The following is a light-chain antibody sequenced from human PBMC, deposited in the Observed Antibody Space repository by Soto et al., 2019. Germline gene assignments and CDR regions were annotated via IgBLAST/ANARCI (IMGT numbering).Light chain of an antibody. CDR1: QSVSSY. CDR3: EQRTNWPRSFT. J-gene: IGKJ3*01. Sequence: EIVLTQSPATLSLSPGERATLSCRASQSVSSYLAWYQQKPGQAPRLLIYDTSKRATGIPARFSGSGSGTDFTLTISSLEPEDFAVYYCEQRTNWPRSFTFGPGTKVDIK. V-gene: IGKV3-11*01. CDR2: DTS.